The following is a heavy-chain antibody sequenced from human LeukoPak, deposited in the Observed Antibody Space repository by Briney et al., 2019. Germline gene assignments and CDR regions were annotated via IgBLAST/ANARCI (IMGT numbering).Heavy chain of an antibody. V-gene: IGHV1-18*01. CDR3: ARSFYGDYYYYYYMDV. CDR2: ISAYNGNT. D-gene: IGHD4-17*01. J-gene: IGHJ6*03. CDR1: GYTFTSYG. Sequence: GASVKVSCKASGYTFTSYGISWVRQAPGQGLEWMGWISAYNGNTNYAQKLQARVTMTTDTSTSTAYMELRSLRSDDTAVYYCARSFYGDYYYYYYMDVWGKGTTVTVSS.